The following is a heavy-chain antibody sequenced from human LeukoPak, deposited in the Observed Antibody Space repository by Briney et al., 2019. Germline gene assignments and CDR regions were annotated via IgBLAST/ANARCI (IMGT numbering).Heavy chain of an antibody. CDR2: INHSGST. J-gene: IGHJ4*02. V-gene: IGHV4-34*01. D-gene: IGHD5-18*01. CDR3: ARSPRGYSTRGGDY. Sequence: SETLSLTCAVYGGSFSGYYWSWIRQPPGKGLEWIGEINHSGSTNYNPSLKSRVTISVDTSKNQFSLKLSSVTAADTAVYCCARSPRGYSTRGGDYWGQGTLVTVSS. CDR1: GGSFSGYY.